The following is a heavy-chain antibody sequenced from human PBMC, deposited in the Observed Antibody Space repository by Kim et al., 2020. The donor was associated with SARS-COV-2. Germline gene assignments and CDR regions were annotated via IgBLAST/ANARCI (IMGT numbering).Heavy chain of an antibody. Sequence: SQTLSLTCAISGDSVSSNSAAWNWIRQSPSRGLEWLGRTYYRSKWYSDYAVSVKGRITFNADTSKNQFSLQLNSVTPEDTAIYYCTGFLIRGDDAVDVWGQGSTVTVSS. CDR3: TGFLIRGDDAVDV. V-gene: IGHV6-1*01. CDR1: GDSVSSNSAA. J-gene: IGHJ6*02. D-gene: IGHD3-10*01. CDR2: TYYRSKWYS.